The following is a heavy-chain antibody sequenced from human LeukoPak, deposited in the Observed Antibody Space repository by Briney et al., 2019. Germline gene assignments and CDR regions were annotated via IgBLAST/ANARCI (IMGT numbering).Heavy chain of an antibody. CDR1: GASLSSYY. V-gene: IGHV4-4*07. D-gene: IGHD6-13*01. CDR3: ARDGRQQVAQDWFDP. J-gene: IGHJ5*02. Sequence: PSETLSLTCSVSGASLSSYYWSWIRQPAGKGLEWIGRIYTNGGTNYNPSLKSRVTISLDTSRNHFSLKLSSVTAADTAVYYCARDGRQQVAQDWFDPWGQGTLVTVSS. CDR2: IYTNGGT.